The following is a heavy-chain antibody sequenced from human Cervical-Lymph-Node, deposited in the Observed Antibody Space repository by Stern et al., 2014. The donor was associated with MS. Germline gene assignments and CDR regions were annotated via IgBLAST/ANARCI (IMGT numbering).Heavy chain of an antibody. Sequence: VQLVESGAEVKKPGSSVKGACKASGGTLKSHTISWGRQAPGEGLEWMGGITPIFGTVNYAQKFQGRVTITADELTNTVHMEMSGLRSEDRAVYYCASSDVAASGTFDSWGQGTQVTVSS. D-gene: IGHD6-13*01. CDR2: ITPIFGTV. CDR3: ASSDVAASGTFDS. V-gene: IGHV1-69*01. CDR1: GGTLKSHT. J-gene: IGHJ4*02.